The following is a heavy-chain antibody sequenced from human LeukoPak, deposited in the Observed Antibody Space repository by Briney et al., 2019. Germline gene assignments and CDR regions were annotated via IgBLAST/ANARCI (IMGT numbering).Heavy chain of an antibody. CDR2: ISAYNANT. V-gene: IGHV1-18*01. J-gene: IGHJ5*02. CDR1: GYTFTSYG. D-gene: IGHD2-15*01. CDR3: ARQVVAATENWFDP. Sequence: ASVKVSCKASGYTFTSYGISWVRQAPGQGLEWMGWISAYNANTNYTQNLQGRVTMTTDTSTSTAYMELRSLRSDDTAVYYCARQVVAATENWFDPCGQGTLVTVSS.